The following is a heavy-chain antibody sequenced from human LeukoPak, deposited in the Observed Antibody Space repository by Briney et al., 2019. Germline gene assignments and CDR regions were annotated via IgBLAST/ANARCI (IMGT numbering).Heavy chain of an antibody. V-gene: IGHV4-59*01. CDR1: GGSISSYY. Sequence: PSETLSHTCTVSGGSISSYYWSWIRQPPGKGLEWIGYIYYSGSTNYNPSLKSRVTISVDTSKNQFSLKLSSVTAADTAVYYCARDRVNYYGSGSYPYYYMDVWGKGTTVTVSS. CDR3: ARDRVNYYGSGSYPYYYMDV. CDR2: IYYSGST. J-gene: IGHJ6*03. D-gene: IGHD3-10*01.